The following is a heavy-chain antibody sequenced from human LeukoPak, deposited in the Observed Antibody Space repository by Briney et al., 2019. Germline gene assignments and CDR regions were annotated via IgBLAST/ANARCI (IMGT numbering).Heavy chain of an antibody. V-gene: IGHV4-4*07. CDR3: AREGRGSTQAY. D-gene: IGHD2-15*01. Sequence: SETLSLTCTVSGGSISSYYWTWIRQPAGKGLEWIGRIYSSGSTDYNPSLKSRVTMSVDTSKNQFSLRLSSVTAADTAVYYCAREGRGSTQAYWGQGTLVTVSS. CDR2: IYSSGST. CDR1: GGSISSYY. J-gene: IGHJ4*02.